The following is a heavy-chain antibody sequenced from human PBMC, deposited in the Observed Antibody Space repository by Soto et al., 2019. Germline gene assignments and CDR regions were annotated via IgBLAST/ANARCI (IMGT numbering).Heavy chain of an antibody. CDR2: INPYNGNT. V-gene: IGHV1-18*01. CDR3: ARDWFGIDY. D-gene: IGHD3-16*01. J-gene: IGHJ4*02. CDR1: GYTFTSYG. Sequence: QVQLVQSGAEVKKPGASVKVSCKASGYTFTSYGISWVRQAPGQGLEWMGWINPYNGNTNYAQKLQGRVTMTTDTSTNTAYMELRTLRSEATAVYYCARDWFGIDYWGQGTLVTVSS.